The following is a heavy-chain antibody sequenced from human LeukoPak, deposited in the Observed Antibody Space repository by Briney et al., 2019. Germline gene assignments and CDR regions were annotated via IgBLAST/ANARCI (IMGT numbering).Heavy chain of an antibody. CDR2: IYYRGST. CDR3: AGQGEVGATVY. V-gene: IGHV4-59*01. Sequence: SETLSLTCTVSGGSISSYYWSWIRQPPGKGLEWIGYIYYRGSTNYNPSLKSRVTISVDTSKNQFSLKLSSVTAADTAVYYCAGQGEVGATVYWGQGTLVTVSS. D-gene: IGHD1-26*01. CDR1: GGSISSYY. J-gene: IGHJ4*02.